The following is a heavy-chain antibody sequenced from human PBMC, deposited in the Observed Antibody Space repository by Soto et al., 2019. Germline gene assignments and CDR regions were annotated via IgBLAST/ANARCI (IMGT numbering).Heavy chain of an antibody. J-gene: IGHJ4*02. V-gene: IGHV3-23*01. CDR2: VSGNGGTT. CDR1: GFPFGSHA. D-gene: IGHD3-3*01. Sequence: PGGSLRFSCAASGFPFGSHAMSWVRQAPGKGLEWVSLVSGNGGTTNYADSVKGRFTISRDNSQKTLYLQMNSLRAEDTAIYYCAKGKAHTLFGVDTLFDYWGQGTLVTVSS. CDR3: AKGKAHTLFGVDTLFDY.